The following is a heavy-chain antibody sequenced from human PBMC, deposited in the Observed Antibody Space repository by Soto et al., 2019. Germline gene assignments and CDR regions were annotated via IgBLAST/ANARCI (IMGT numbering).Heavy chain of an antibody. D-gene: IGHD4-4*01. CDR3: ARVYRGNSGFDY. J-gene: IGHJ4*02. CDR1: GFSLSTSGMC. V-gene: IGHV2-70*01. Sequence: GSGPTLVNPTRTLTLTCTFSGFSLSTSGMCVSWIRQPPGKALEWLALIDWDDDKYYSTSLKTRLSISKDTAKDQVVLTMTNMDPVDTATYYCARVYRGNSGFDYWGQGTLVTVSS. CDR2: IDWDDDK.